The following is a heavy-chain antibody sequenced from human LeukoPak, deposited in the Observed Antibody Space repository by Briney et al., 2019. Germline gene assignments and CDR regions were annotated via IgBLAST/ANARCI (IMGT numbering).Heavy chain of an antibody. J-gene: IGHJ5*02. CDR3: AREVPQKPWDVLLWFGESKGWFDP. Sequence: ASVKVSCKASGYTFTGYYMHWVRQAPGQGLEWMGWISAYNGNTNYAQKLQGRVTMTTDTSTSTAYMELRSLRSDDTAVYYCAREVPQKPWDVLLWFGESKGWFDPWGQGTLVTVSS. D-gene: IGHD3-10*01. CDR1: GYTFTGYY. V-gene: IGHV1-18*04. CDR2: ISAYNGNT.